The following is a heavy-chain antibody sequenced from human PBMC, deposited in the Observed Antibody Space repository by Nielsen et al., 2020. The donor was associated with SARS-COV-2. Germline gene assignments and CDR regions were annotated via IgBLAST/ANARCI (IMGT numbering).Heavy chain of an antibody. CDR2: ISYDGSNK. V-gene: IGHV3-30*18. J-gene: IGHJ4*02. CDR3: AKDRSTMVRGVMSRRYFDY. Sequence: GESLKISCAASGFTFSSYWMSWVRQAPGKGLEWVAVISYDGSNKFYADSVKGRFTISRDNSKNTVYLQMNSLRGEDTAVYYCAKDRSTMVRGVMSRRYFDYWGQGTLVTVSS. CDR1: GFTFSSYW. D-gene: IGHD3-10*01.